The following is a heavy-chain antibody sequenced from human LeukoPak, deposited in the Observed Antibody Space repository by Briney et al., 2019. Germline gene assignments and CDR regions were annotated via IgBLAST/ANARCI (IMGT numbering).Heavy chain of an antibody. CDR1: GGSLGNYY. V-gene: IGHV4-59*08. J-gene: IGHJ4*02. Sequence: SGTLSLTSTISGGSLGNYYWSWVRQPPGKGLEWISYIYHTGVTRYSPSLQSRVTMSVDTFNNEFSLKLSSVTAADTAVYYCARHQGGFCDGGDCPYYFDYWGRGTLVTVSS. CDR3: ARHQGGFCDGGDCPYYFDY. CDR2: IYHTGVT. D-gene: IGHD2-21*01.